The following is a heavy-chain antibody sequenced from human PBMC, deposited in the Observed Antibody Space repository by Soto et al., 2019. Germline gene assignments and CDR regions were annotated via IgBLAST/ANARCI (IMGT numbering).Heavy chain of an antibody. Sequence: QVQLVQSGAEVKKPGASMKVSCKASGYTFTTYGMSWVRQAPGQGLDWMGWISTYNGNTKYAESLQGRVSMTTDTTTSTAYMELKSLTSDDTAVYYCARGPPDYYDISGNYFLDQWGQGTLVTVSS. V-gene: IGHV1-18*01. CDR3: ARGPPDYYDISGNYFLDQ. CDR1: GYTFTTYG. J-gene: IGHJ4*02. CDR2: ISTYNGNT. D-gene: IGHD3-22*01.